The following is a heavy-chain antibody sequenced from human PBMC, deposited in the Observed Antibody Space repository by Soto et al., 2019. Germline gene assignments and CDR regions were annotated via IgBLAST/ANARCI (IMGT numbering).Heavy chain of an antibody. J-gene: IGHJ5*02. D-gene: IGHD3-16*01. CDR2: IYYSGST. CDR1: GGSISSSSYY. Sequence: ETLSLTCTVSGGSISSSSYYWGWIRQPPGKGLEWIGSIYYSGSTYYNPSLKSRVTISVDTSKNQFSLKLSSVTAADTAVYYGARTSSFMRQIPRWYDPWGQGTLVTVSS. V-gene: IGHV4-39*01. CDR3: ARTSSFMRQIPRWYDP.